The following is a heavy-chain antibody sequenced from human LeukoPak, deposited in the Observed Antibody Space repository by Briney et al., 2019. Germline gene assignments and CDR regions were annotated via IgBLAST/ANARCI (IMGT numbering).Heavy chain of an antibody. CDR1: GYTFTGYY. V-gene: IGHV1-46*01. CDR2: INPSGGST. J-gene: IGHJ4*02. CDR3: ARDLACGGDCYTLLDY. D-gene: IGHD2-21*02. Sequence: ASVKVSCKASGYTFTGYYMHWVRQAPGQGLEWMGIINPSGGSTSYAQKFQGRVTMTRDTSTSTVYMELSSLRSEDTAVYYCARDLACGGDCYTLLDYWGQGTLVTVSS.